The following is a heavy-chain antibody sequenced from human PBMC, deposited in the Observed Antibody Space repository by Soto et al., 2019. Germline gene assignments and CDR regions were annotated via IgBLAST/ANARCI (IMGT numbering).Heavy chain of an antibody. V-gene: IGHV3-21*01. CDR1: GFTFSSYS. D-gene: IGHD3-3*01. Sequence: LRLSCAASGFTFSSYSMNCVRQAPWKGLEWVSSISSSSSYIYYADSVKGRFTISRDNAKNSLYLQMNSLRAEDTAVYYCARDITSFGGAFDYWGQGTLVTVSS. CDR3: ARDITSFGGAFDY. J-gene: IGHJ4*02. CDR2: ISSSSSYI.